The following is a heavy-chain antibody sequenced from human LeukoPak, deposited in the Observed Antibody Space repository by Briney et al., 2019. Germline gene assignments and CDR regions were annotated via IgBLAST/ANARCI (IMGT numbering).Heavy chain of an antibody. CDR3: AKLGVVGASFDY. Sequence: GGSLRLSCAASGFTFSSYGMHWVRQAPGKGLEWVAVKSYDGSNKYYADSVKGRFTISRDNSKNTLYLQMNSLRAEDTAVYYCAKLGVVGASFDYWGQGTLVTVSS. CDR2: KSYDGSNK. J-gene: IGHJ4*02. V-gene: IGHV3-30*18. D-gene: IGHD1-26*01. CDR1: GFTFSSYG.